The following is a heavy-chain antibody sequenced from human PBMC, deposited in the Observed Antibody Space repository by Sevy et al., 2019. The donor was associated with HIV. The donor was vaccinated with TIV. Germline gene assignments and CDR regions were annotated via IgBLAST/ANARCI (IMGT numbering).Heavy chain of an antibody. V-gene: IGHV3-7*01. J-gene: IGHJ4*02. D-gene: IGHD3-3*01. Sequence: GGSLRLSCAASGFTFSDSWMHWVRQAPGKGLEWVANINQDGNEKYYVDSVKGRFTISRDNAKNSLYLQMNSLRDDDTAVYYCATFSVGYWGQGTLVTASS. CDR3: ATFSVGY. CDR2: INQDGNEK. CDR1: GFTFSDSW.